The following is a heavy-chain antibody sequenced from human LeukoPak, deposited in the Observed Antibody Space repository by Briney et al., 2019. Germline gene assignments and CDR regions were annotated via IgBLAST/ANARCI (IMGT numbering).Heavy chain of an antibody. Sequence: PSETLSLTCTVSGGSISGSRYHWGWVRQPPGKGLEWIGIIYPNGATYYSPSLKSRVTISVDTSKNQFSLKLSSVTATDTALYFCARQNSSVLDSWGQGTLVTVSS. J-gene: IGHJ4*02. CDR2: IYPNGAT. V-gene: IGHV4-39*01. D-gene: IGHD3-22*01. CDR3: ARQNSSVLDS. CDR1: GGSISGSRYH.